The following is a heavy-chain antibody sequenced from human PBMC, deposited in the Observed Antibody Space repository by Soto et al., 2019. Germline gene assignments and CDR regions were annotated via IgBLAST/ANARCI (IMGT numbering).Heavy chain of an antibody. J-gene: IGHJ6*02. D-gene: IGHD2-15*01. V-gene: IGHV3-9*01. Sequence: EVQLVESGGGLVQPGRSLRLSCAASGFTLDHAMHWVRQAPGKGLGWVSGIYWHSDRIDYADSVKGRFTISRDNAKNSLYLQMISLRPVDTAVYYFAKDMLHGGVDVWGQGTTVTVSS. CDR2: IYWHSDRI. CDR1: GFTLDHA. CDR3: AKDMLHGGVDV.